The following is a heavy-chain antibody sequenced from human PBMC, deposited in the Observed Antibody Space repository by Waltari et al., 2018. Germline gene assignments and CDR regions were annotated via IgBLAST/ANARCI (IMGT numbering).Heavy chain of an antibody. CDR2: IYSVGST. Sequence: EVQLVESGGGLIQPGGSLRLSCAASGFTVSSNYMSWVRQAPGKGLEWVSFIYSVGSTYYADSVKGRFTISRDNSKNTLYLQMNSLRAEDTAVYYCASDYGITTYYGMDVWGQGTTVTVSS. CDR1: GFTVSSNY. V-gene: IGHV3-53*01. J-gene: IGHJ6*02. CDR3: ASDYGITTYYGMDV. D-gene: IGHD3-22*01.